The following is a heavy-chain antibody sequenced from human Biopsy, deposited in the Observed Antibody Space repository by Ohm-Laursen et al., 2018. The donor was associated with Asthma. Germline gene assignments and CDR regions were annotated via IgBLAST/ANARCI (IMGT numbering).Heavy chain of an antibody. CDR1: GVSIRSYY. V-gene: IGHV4-59*01. Sequence: SQTLSLTCTVSGVSIRSYYWTWIRQPPGKGLEWIGHIHYSGSTYSNPSLKSRVTISVDTSKKQISLRLSSVIAADTAVYYCAGFCSGGNCPDHWGQGTLVTVSS. J-gene: IGHJ4*02. D-gene: IGHD2-15*01. CDR2: IHYSGST. CDR3: AGFCSGGNCPDH.